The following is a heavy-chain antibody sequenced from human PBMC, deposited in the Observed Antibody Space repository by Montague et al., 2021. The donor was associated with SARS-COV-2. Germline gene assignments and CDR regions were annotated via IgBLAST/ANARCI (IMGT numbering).Heavy chain of an antibody. CDR1: GDSFNSPKYY. Sequence: SETRSLTCTVSGDSFNSPKYYCAWIRQPPGKGLEWIGRSYYSGTTYDNPSLRCQVTISVDTSKTQFSLKMNSVTAADTAVYYCARGSYGSGSYHAFDIWSQGTVVAVSS. CDR3: ARGSYGSGSYHAFDI. CDR2: SYYSGTT. J-gene: IGHJ3*02. D-gene: IGHD3-10*01. V-gene: IGHV4-39*01.